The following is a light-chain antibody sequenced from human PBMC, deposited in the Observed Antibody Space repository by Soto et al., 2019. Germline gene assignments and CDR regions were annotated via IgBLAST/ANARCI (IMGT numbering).Light chain of an antibody. CDR3: SSYTSISTPLYV. CDR2: DVS. CDR1: SSDVGGYNY. Sequence: QSALTQPASVSGSPGQSITISCTGTSSDVGGYNYVSWYQQHPGKAPKLMIYDVSNRPSGVSNRFSGSKSGNTASLTISGLQAEDAADYYCSSYTSISTPLYVFGTGTKLTVL. V-gene: IGLV2-14*01. J-gene: IGLJ1*01.